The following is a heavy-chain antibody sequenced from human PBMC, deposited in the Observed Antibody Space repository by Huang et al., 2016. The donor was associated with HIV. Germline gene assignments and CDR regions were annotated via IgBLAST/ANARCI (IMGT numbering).Heavy chain of an antibody. V-gene: IGHV5-51*01. CDR1: GYSFSSYW. Sequence: VQLVQSGAEVKKPGESLKISCKGSGYSFSSYWIAWVRQMPGKGLEWMGIIFPEDSDTTDSPSFEGQVTIAADKSIGTAYLQWSSLKASDTAMYYCARRFSSSSGYFDYWGQGSLVTVSS. CDR3: ARRFSSSSGYFDY. J-gene: IGHJ4*02. CDR2: IFPEDSDT. D-gene: IGHD6-6*01.